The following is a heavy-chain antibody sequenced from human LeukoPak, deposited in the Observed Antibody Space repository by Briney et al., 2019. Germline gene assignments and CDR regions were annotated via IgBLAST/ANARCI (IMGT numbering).Heavy chain of an antibody. D-gene: IGHD3-10*01. CDR2: IKQDGSDK. V-gene: IGHV3-7*01. CDR3: ARYVRGSYFYMDV. CDR1: GSTFSSYF. J-gene: IGHJ6*03. Sequence: GGSLRLSCAASGSTFSSYFMSWVRQAPGKGLEWVANIKQDGSDKYYMDSVKGRFTISRDNAKISLYLQMNSLRAEDTAVYYCARYVRGSYFYMDVWGKGTTVTVSS.